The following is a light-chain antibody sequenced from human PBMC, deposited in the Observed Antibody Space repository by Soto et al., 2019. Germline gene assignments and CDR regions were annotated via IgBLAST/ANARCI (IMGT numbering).Light chain of an antibody. CDR3: QQNNKWPPVT. J-gene: IGKJ4*01. CDR2: GAS. Sequence: VVMTQSPGTVSVSPGEGVTLSCRASQTISNDLAWYQQKPGQAPRLLIYGASTRATGVPARFSGGGSGTEFTLTISSLQSEDFAFYYCQQNNKWPPVTFGGGTKVDIK. V-gene: IGKV3-15*01. CDR1: QTISND.